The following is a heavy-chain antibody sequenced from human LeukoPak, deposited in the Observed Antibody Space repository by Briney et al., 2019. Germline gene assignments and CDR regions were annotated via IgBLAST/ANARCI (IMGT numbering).Heavy chain of an antibody. CDR1: GGSFSGYY. CDR3: ARGTRDFDY. Sequence: KPSETPSLTCAVYGGSFSGYYWSWIRQPPGKGLEWIGEINHSGSTNYNPSLKSRVTISVDTSKNQFSLKLSSVTAADTAVYYCARGTRDFDYWGQGTLVTVSS. V-gene: IGHV4-34*01. J-gene: IGHJ4*02. CDR2: INHSGST.